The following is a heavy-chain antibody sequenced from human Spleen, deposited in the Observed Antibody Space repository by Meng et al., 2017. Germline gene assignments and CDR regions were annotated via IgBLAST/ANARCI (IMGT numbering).Heavy chain of an antibody. V-gene: IGHV3-30*04. D-gene: IGHD2-8*01. Sequence: GGSLRLSCAASGFPFRTYAMSWVRQAPGKGLEWVAVISYDGSNKYYADSVKGRFTISRDNSKNTLYLQMNSLRAEDTAVYYCAKDRAVYWQRNWFDPWGQGTLVTVSS. CDR1: GFPFRTYA. J-gene: IGHJ5*02. CDR2: ISYDGSNK. CDR3: AKDRAVYWQRNWFDP.